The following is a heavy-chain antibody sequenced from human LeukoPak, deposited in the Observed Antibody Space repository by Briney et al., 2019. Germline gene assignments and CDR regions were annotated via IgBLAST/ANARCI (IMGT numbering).Heavy chain of an antibody. D-gene: IGHD6-19*01. J-gene: IGHJ4*02. Sequence: GGSLRLSCAAPGFTFNTYAMYWVRQAPGKGLEWVSGIFGSGGSAHYADSVKGRFTISRDNSKNTVYLQMNSLRAGDTAVYYCAKTTTGYSSGRYPGWPADSWGQGALVTVSS. CDR3: AKTTTGYSSGRYPGWPADS. CDR2: IFGSGGSA. CDR1: GFTFNTYA. V-gene: IGHV3-23*01.